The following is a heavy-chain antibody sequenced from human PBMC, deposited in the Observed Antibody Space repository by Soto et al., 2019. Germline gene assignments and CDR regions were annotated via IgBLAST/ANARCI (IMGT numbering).Heavy chain of an antibody. CDR2: TYYRSQWYN. D-gene: IGHD6-19*01. Sequence: SQTLSLTCALSGDSVSSNSAAWNWIRQSPSRGLEWLGRTYYRSQWYNDYAVSVKSRITINPDTSKNQCSLQLNSVSPEDTAVYHCAIRDYQWLCKTYAFDIWGQGTRVT. V-gene: IGHV6-1*01. CDR3: AIRDYQWLCKTYAFDI. CDR1: GDSVSSNSAA. J-gene: IGHJ3*02.